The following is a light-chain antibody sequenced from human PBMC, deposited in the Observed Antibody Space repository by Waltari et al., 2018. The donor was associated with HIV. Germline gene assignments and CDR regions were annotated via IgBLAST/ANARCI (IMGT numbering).Light chain of an antibody. CDR3: CSYAGSYSYV. V-gene: IGLV2-11*01. J-gene: IGLJ1*01. CDR1: SSAGGGSDS. CDR2: DVT. Sequence: SALAQPRSVSGSPGQSVTVSCTEASSAGGGSDSVSWYQQHPGKAPKLIIYDVTKRPSGVPGRFSGSRSGDTASLTISGLQADDEADYYCCSYAGSYSYVFGAGTRVIVL.